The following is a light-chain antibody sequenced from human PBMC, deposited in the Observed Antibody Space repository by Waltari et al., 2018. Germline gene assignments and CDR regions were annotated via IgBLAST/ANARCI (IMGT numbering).Light chain of an antibody. CDR1: QSVSDW. CDR3: QHYSHSSPWT. CDR2: DVS. Sequence: DIQMTQSPSTLPASVVDSVTITCRASQSVSDWLAWYQQQPGKAPELLIFDVSTLKSGVPSRFSGRGSGTEFTLTISSLQPDDFATYYCQHYSHSSPWTFGQGTKVEIK. J-gene: IGKJ1*01. V-gene: IGKV1-5*01.